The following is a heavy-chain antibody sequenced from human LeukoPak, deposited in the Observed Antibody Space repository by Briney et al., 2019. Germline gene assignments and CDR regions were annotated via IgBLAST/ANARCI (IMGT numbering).Heavy chain of an antibody. D-gene: IGHD6-19*01. J-gene: IGHJ4*02. CDR1: GGSIGSYF. CDR3: ATTLIAVGGVGQEVFDY. CDR2: IYYSGTT. V-gene: IGHV4-59*01. Sequence: SETLSLTCSVAGGSIGSYFWNWLRQPPGKGLEWIGYIYYSGTTNNNPSLKSRVTLSVNTSKNQFSLKLNSVTAADTAVYYCATTLIAVGGVGQEVFDYRSQGTLVTVSS.